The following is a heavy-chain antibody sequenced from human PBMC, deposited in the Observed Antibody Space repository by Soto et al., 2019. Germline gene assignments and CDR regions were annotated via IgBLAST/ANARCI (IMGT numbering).Heavy chain of an antibody. V-gene: IGHV3-33*01. CDR1: GFSFRTYG. Sequence: QVQLVESGGGLVQPGTSLRLSCAVSGFSFRTYGFHWVRQPPGKGLEWVADSSPKGHSDSVEGRFTISRDNSKDTLYLQMNNLRAEDTAVYYCARDDAFGNENAFDLWGQGTMVTVSS. J-gene: IGHJ3*01. CDR2: SSPK. CDR3: ARDDAFGNENAFDL. D-gene: IGHD1-1*01.